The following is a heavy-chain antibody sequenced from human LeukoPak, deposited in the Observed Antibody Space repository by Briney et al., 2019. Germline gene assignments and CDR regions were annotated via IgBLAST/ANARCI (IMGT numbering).Heavy chain of an antibody. V-gene: IGHV4-38-2*02. D-gene: IGHD5-18*01. Sequence: PSETLSLTCTVSGFSISSGHYWGWVRQPPGAGLEWIGSVYQSGTTYYNPSLKSRVTTSVDMSKNQFSLRLRPVTAADTAVYYCARIFIRDGYSSYFDCWGQGTLVTVSS. CDR2: VYQSGTT. CDR1: GFSISSGHY. CDR3: ARIFIRDGYSSYFDC. J-gene: IGHJ4*02.